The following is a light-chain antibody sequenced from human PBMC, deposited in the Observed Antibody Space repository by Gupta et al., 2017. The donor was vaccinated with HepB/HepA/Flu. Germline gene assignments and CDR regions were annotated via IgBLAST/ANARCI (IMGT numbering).Light chain of an antibody. Sequence: EIVMTQSPATLSVSPGERATLSCRASQSVSSNLAWYQQKPGQAPRLLIYGASTRATGIPARFSGSGSGTEFTLTISSLQAEDFAVYYCQQYNNWPQWTFGKGTKGNQT. CDR3: QQYNNWPQWT. CDR1: QSVSSN. V-gene: IGKV3-15*01. CDR2: GAS. J-gene: IGKJ1*01.